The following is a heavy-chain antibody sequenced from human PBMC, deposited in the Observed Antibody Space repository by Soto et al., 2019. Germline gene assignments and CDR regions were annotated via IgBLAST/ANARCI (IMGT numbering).Heavy chain of an antibody. V-gene: IGHV3-23*01. D-gene: IGHD6-6*01. CDR1: VFNFTYNA. CDR2: VSGNGENT. Sequence: VGSLRLSCTSSVFNFTYNAMSCVRHSPGKGLQWVSTVSGNGENTYYAESVRGRFTISRDTSKNTLYLQMNSLRVEDTAVYYCARIPGGTAPRPAYWGQGTPVTVSS. CDR3: ARIPGGTAPRPAY. J-gene: IGHJ4*02.